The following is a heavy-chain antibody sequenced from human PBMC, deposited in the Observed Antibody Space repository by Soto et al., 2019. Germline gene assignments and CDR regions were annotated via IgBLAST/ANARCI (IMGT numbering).Heavy chain of an antibody. Sequence: QVQLVQSGAEVKKPGASVKVSCKASGYTFTSYGISWVRQAPGQGLEWMGWISAYNGNTNYAQKLQGRVTMTTEAYTSTDYMELRNVRSGDTAVYYCARGGGSTTGYGDYPGGYWGQGTLVTVSS. CDR3: ARGGGSTTGYGDYPGGY. CDR1: GYTFTSYG. J-gene: IGHJ4*02. D-gene: IGHD4-17*01. V-gene: IGHV1-18*01. CDR2: ISAYNGNT.